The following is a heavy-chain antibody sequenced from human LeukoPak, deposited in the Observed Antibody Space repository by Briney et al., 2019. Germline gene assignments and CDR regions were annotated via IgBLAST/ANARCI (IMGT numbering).Heavy chain of an antibody. Sequence: ASVKVSCKASGYTFTSYAMHWVRQAPGQRPEWMGWINAGNGNTKYSQKFQGRVTITRDTSASTAYMELSSLRSEDTAVYYCARASSGWRKTFDYWGQGTLDTVSS. D-gene: IGHD6-19*01. J-gene: IGHJ4*02. CDR1: GYTFTSYA. CDR3: ARASSGWRKTFDY. V-gene: IGHV1-3*01. CDR2: INAGNGNT.